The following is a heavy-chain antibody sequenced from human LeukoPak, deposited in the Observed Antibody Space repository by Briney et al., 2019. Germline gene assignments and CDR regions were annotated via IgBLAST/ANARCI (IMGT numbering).Heavy chain of an antibody. V-gene: IGHV4-4*02. Sequence: SGTLSLTCAVSGGSISSSNWWSWVRQPPGKGLEWIGEIYHSGSTNYNPSLKSRVTISVDKSKNQFSLKLSFVTAADTAVYYCARDSCSGGSCYSAFDIWGQGIMVTVSS. CDR1: GGSISSSNW. D-gene: IGHD2-15*01. CDR2: IYHSGST. CDR3: ARDSCSGGSCYSAFDI. J-gene: IGHJ3*02.